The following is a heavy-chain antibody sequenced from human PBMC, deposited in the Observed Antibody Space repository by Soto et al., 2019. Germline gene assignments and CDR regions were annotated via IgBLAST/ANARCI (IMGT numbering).Heavy chain of an antibody. CDR2: ITSSSSHM. Sequence: EEQLVESGGGLVKPGWSWRLSCAASGFTFSTSIMNWVRQAPGTGLEWVSSITSSSSHMFYADSVKGRFTISRDNARNSLYLQMNSLRAEDTAIYYCTTALGRVPTITWGQGTLVTVSS. CDR3: TTALGRVPTIT. CDR1: GFTFSTSI. J-gene: IGHJ4*02. V-gene: IGHV3-21*02. D-gene: IGHD5-12*01.